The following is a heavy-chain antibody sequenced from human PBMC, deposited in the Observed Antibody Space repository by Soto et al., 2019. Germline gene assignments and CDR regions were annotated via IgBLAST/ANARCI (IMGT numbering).Heavy chain of an antibody. D-gene: IGHD1-7*01. V-gene: IGHV1-2*02. Sequence: ASVKVSFKTSGYTFTTYYLHWVRQAPGQGLEWMGWIDPNSGVTKYAQKFQGRVTVTRDTSISTTYMELSSLTSDDTAVYYCAKENFKFDSWGQGTLVTVSS. J-gene: IGHJ4*02. CDR1: GYTFTTYY. CDR2: IDPNSGVT. CDR3: AKENFKFDS.